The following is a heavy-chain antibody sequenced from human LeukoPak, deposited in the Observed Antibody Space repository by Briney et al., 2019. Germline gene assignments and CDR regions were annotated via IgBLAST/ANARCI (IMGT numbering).Heavy chain of an antibody. D-gene: IGHD3-10*01. CDR2: INPNSGGT. CDR1: GYTFTGYY. V-gene: IGHV1-2*06. CDR3: VLIRGVKKGLFDY. Sequence: ASVKVSCKASGYTFTGYYMHWVRQTPGRGLEWMGRINPNSGGTNYAQKFQGRVTMTRDTSISTAYMELSRLRSDDTAVYYCVLIRGVKKGLFDYWGQGTLVTVSS. J-gene: IGHJ4*02.